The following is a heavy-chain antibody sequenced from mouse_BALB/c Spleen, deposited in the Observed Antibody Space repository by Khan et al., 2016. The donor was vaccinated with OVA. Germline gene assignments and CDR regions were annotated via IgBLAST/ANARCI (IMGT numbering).Heavy chain of an antibody. V-gene: IGHV1-4*01. J-gene: IGHJ2*01. CDR3: VRIPVPPCFFDS. Sequence: QMQLEESGAELARPGASVKMSCKASGYTFTNYTMHWVKQRPGQGLEWIGYISPSSGYTDYNQKFKDKATLTADKSSSTAYMQLTSLTSDDSAVYYGVRIPVPPCFFDSWGQGTTLTVSS. CDR2: ISPSSGYT. CDR1: GYTFTNYT.